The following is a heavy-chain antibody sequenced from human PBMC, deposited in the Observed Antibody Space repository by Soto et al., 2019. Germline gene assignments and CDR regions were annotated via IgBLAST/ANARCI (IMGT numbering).Heavy chain of an antibody. D-gene: IGHD2-15*01. CDR3: ARAYCSGGSCYQGWFDP. Sequence: GASVKVSCKASGGTFSSYAISWVRQAPGQGLEWMGWIIPIFGTANYAQKFQGRVTITADASTSTAYMELRSLRSDDTAVYYCARAYCSGGSCYQGWFDPWGQGTLVTVSS. CDR1: GGTFSSYA. J-gene: IGHJ5*02. CDR2: IIPIFGTA. V-gene: IGHV1-69*13.